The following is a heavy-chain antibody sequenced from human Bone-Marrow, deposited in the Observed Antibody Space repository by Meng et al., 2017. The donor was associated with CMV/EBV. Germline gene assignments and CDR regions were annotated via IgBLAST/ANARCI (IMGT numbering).Heavy chain of an antibody. CDR1: GFTFSSYG. D-gene: IGHD6-13*01. V-gene: IGHV3-30*02. CDR3: AKDRQTGSRWKPPPFDD. J-gene: IGHJ4*02. CDR2: IRYDGSNK. Sequence: GESLKISCAASGFTFSSYGMHWVRQAPGKGVEGVAFIRYDGSNKYYADYVKGRFTIARDNSKNTLYLQMNRLRAEDTAVYYCAKDRQTGSRWKPPPFDDWGQGTLVTVSS.